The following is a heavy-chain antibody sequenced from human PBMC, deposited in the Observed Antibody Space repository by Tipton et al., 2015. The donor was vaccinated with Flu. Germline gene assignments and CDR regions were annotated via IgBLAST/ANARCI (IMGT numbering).Heavy chain of an antibody. CDR1: GFPFGDYA. D-gene: IGHD3-10*01. J-gene: IGHJ5*02. V-gene: IGHV3-49*04. CDR3: TRVADDGGFDP. Sequence: RSLRLSCTGSGFPFGDYAVAWVRQAPGKGLEWVGFIRRRALGGTTDYAASVKDRFTISRDDSRDSAYLQMSGLKTEDTAVYYCTRVADDGGFDPWGQGTLVTVSS. CDR2: IRRRALGGTT.